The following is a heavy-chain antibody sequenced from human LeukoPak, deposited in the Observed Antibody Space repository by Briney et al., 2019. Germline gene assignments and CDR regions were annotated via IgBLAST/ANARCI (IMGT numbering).Heavy chain of an antibody. Sequence: GGSLRLSCAASGFTFSSYAMSWVRQAPGKGLEWVAVISYDGSNKYYADSVKGRFTISRDNSKNTLYLQMNSLRAEDTAVYYCAKDQGYSSSSAGGWFDPWGQGTLVTVSS. CDR2: ISYDGSNK. CDR1: GFTFSSYA. D-gene: IGHD6-6*01. J-gene: IGHJ5*02. V-gene: IGHV3-30-3*01. CDR3: AKDQGYSSSSAGGWFDP.